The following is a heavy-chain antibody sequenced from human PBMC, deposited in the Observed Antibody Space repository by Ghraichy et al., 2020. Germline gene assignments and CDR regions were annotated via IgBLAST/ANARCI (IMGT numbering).Heavy chain of an antibody. D-gene: IGHD3-16*01. CDR1: GFTFSSYG. V-gene: IGHV3-30*02. CDR3: AKDRGGSGGITITYGTLDY. CDR2: IRYDGSNK. J-gene: IGHJ4*02. Sequence: GESLNISCAASGFTFSSYGMHWVRQAPGKGLEWVAFIRYDGSNKYYADSVKGRFTISRDNSKNTLYLQMNSLRAEDTAVYYCAKDRGGSGGITITYGTLDYWGQGTLVTVSS.